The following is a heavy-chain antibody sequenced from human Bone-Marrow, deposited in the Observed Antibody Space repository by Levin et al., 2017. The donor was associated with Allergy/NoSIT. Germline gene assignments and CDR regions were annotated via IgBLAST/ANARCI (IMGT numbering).Heavy chain of an antibody. D-gene: IGHD6-13*01. J-gene: IGHJ4*02. Sequence: SQTLSLTCTVSGASVSSSSFCWGLIRQPPGKGLEWIGTIYSTGRTYYNPSLKSRVTISIDKSKNQFSLNLSSVTAADTAVYYCASPHGSSWFYFDYWGQGSLVTVSS. CDR1: GASVSSSSFC. V-gene: IGHV4-39*01. CDR3: ASPHGSSWFYFDY. CDR2: IYSTGRT.